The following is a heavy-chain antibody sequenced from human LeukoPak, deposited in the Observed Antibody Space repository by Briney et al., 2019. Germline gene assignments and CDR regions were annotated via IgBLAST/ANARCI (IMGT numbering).Heavy chain of an antibody. Sequence: GGSLRLSCAASGFTFSSYAMHWVRQAPGKGLEWVAVISYDGSNKYYADSVKGRFTISRDNSKNTLYLQMNSLRAEDTAVYYCAREYKDCSSTSCYRVYSAFDIWGQGTMVTVSS. D-gene: IGHD2-2*02. CDR1: GFTFSSYA. CDR3: AREYKDCSSTSCYRVYSAFDI. V-gene: IGHV3-30-3*01. CDR2: ISYDGSNK. J-gene: IGHJ3*02.